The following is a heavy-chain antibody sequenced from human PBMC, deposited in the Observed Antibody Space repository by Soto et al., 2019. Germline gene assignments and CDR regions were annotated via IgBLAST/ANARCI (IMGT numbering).Heavy chain of an antibody. D-gene: IGHD3-9*01. V-gene: IGHV3-33*01. J-gene: IGHJ4*02. CDR2: IWYDGSNK. CDR1: GFTFSSYG. CDR3: ARDTYHYYILTGYHPY. Sequence: QVQLVESGGGVVQPGRSLRLSCAASGFTFSSYGMHWVRQAPGKGLEWVAVIWYDGSNKYYADSVKGRFTISRDNSKNTPYLQMNSLRAEDTAVYYCARDTYHYYILTGYHPYWGQGTLVTVSS.